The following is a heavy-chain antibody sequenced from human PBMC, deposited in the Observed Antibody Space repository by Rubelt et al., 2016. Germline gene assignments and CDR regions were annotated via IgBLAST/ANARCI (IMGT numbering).Heavy chain of an antibody. CDR2: INPNSGGT. CDR1: GYTFTGYY. Sequence: QVQLVQSGAEVKKPGASVKVSCKASGYTFTGYYMHWVRQAPGQGLEWMGWINPNSGGTNYAQKFQGRVTMTRDTSISTAYMGLSRRRSDDAAVYYCARDYCSGGSCYSVFDYWGQGTLVTVSS. V-gene: IGHV1-2*02. D-gene: IGHD2-15*01. CDR3: ARDYCSGGSCYSVFDY. J-gene: IGHJ4*02.